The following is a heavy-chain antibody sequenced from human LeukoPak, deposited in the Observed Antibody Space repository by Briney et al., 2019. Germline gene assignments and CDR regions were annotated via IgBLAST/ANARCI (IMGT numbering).Heavy chain of an antibody. J-gene: IGHJ4*02. CDR2: INPDSGDT. CDR1: GYTFTAYY. V-gene: IGHV1-2*02. Sequence: ASVKVSCKASGYTFTAYYMHWVRQAPGQGLEWMGWINPDSGDTNYEQKFQGRVTMTRDTSISTAYMELGRLRSDDTAVYYCAGTPNGSGSYYKSAYWGQGTLVTVSS. D-gene: IGHD3-10*01. CDR3: AGTPNGSGSYYKSAY.